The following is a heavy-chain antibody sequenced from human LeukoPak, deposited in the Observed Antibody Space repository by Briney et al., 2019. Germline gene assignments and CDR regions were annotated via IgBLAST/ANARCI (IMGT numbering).Heavy chain of an antibody. J-gene: IGHJ4*02. CDR2: MSYTGST. D-gene: IGHD1-1*01. V-gene: IGHV4-59*08. CDR1: GESISGFY. Sequence: PSETLSLTCTVSGESISGFYWNWIRQPPGKGLEWIGYMSYTGSTDYNPSLKGRVTISIDTSKSQFSLKLSSVTAADTAVYYCARGNVHFDYWGQGTLVTVSS. CDR3: ARGNVHFDY.